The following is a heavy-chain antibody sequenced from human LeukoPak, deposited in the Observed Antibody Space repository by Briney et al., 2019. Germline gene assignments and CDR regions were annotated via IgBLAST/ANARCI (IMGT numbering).Heavy chain of an antibody. D-gene: IGHD6-13*01. CDR3: ARDKASIAAAGGWFDP. CDR1: GGSISSYY. V-gene: IGHV4-4*07. CDR2: IYASGNT. Sequence: SETLSLTCTVSGGSISSYYWSWVRQPAGKGLEWIGRIYASGNTNYNPSLKGRVTMTVDTSKNQFSLNLSSVTAADTAVYYCARDKASIAAAGGWFDPWGQGTLVTVSS. J-gene: IGHJ5*02.